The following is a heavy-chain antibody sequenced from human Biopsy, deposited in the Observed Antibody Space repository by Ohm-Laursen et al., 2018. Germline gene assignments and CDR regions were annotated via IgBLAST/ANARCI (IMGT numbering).Heavy chain of an antibody. Sequence: SETLSLTCAVSGDSVTKYYWSWIRQPPGKGLEWIGHIYYSVMTNYNPSLQSRVSISVDTSRNQVSLTLSSVTAADTAVYYCARDSGILNYGNFKYYHYYGMDVWGQGIKVTVSS. V-gene: IGHV4-59*02. D-gene: IGHD4-11*01. CDR2: IYYSVMT. J-gene: IGHJ6*02. CDR3: ARDSGILNYGNFKYYHYYGMDV. CDR1: GDSVTKYY.